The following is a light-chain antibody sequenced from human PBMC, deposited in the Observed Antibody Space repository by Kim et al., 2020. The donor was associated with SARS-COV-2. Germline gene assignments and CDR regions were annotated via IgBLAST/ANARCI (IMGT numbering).Light chain of an antibody. CDR3: QQYYSYPT. J-gene: IGKJ4*01. V-gene: IGKV1-5*03. CDR2: KAS. CDR1: QSISSW. Sequence: DIQMTQSPSTLSASVGDRVTITCRASQSISSWLAWYQQKPGKAPKLLIYKASSLESGVPSRFSGSGSGTEFTLTISSLQPDDFATYYCQQYYSYPTFGGGTKVDIK.